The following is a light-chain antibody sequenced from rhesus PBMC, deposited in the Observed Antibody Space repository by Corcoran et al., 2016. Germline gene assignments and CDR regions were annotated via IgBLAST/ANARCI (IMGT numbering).Light chain of an antibody. V-gene: IGKV3-42*02. Sequence: EIVLTQSPATLSLSPGERATLSCRASQSVRSSLGWYRQKPGQAPRLLIHDASRRATGMSDRFSCSGSGTDFTLTVSSLEPEDVVVYYCQQYTNWPLTFGGGTKVELK. CDR3: QQYTNWPLT. CDR1: QSVRSS. CDR2: DAS. J-gene: IGKJ4*01.